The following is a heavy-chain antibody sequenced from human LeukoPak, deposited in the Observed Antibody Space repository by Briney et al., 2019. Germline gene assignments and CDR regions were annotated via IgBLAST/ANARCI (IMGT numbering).Heavy chain of an antibody. CDR2: IYSAST. Sequence: SATLSLTCTVSGGSIDSYYWTWIRQPPGKGLEWIAYIYSASTNYNPSLKSRATITVDTSRNQFSLKLRSVTAADMAVYYCARGRTSGGYPHFDSWGQGIQVTVSS. J-gene: IGHJ4*02. V-gene: IGHV4-59*01. CDR1: GGSIDSYY. CDR3: ARGRTSGGYPHFDS. D-gene: IGHD6-19*01.